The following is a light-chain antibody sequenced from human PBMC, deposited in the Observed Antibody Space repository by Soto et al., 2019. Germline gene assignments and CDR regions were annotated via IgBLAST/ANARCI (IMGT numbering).Light chain of an antibody. CDR1: QSVGSN. CDR3: QHYNNWPPWT. Sequence: EIVMTQSPATLSVSPGERATLSCRASQSVGSNLAWYQQKPGQAPRLLIYGASTRASGVPARFSGIGSWTEFTLTISSLQSEDFAVYYCQHYNNWPPWTFGQGTKV. V-gene: IGKV3-15*01. J-gene: IGKJ1*01. CDR2: GAS.